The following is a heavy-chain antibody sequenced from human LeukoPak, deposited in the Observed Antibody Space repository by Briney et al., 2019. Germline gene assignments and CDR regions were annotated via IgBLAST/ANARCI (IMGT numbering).Heavy chain of an antibody. CDR1: GFTFSRYS. D-gene: IGHD3-10*02. CDR2: ISSSGNTT. V-gene: IGHV3-48*04. CDR3: AELGITMIGGV. Sequence: GGSLRLSCAASGFTFSRYSMNWVRQAPGKGLEWVSYISSSGNTTYHADSVKGRFTISRDNAKNSLYLQMNSLRAEDTAVYYCAELGITMIGGVWGKGTTVTISS. J-gene: IGHJ6*04.